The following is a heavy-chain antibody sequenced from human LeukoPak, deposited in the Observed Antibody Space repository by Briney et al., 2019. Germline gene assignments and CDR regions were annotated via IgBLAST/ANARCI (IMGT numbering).Heavy chain of an antibody. Sequence: GGSLRLSCAASGFTFSSYGMHWVRQAPGKGLEGVAFIRYDGSNKYYADSVKGRFTISRDNSKHTLYLQMNSLSAEDTAVYYCAKDANGYLRAREIDYWGQGTLVTVSS. J-gene: IGHJ4*02. CDR1: GFTFSSYG. CDR2: IRYDGSNK. D-gene: IGHD2-8*01. CDR3: AKDANGYLRAREIDY. V-gene: IGHV3-30*02.